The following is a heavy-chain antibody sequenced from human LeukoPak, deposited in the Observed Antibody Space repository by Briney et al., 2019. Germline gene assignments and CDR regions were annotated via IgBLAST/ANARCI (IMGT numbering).Heavy chain of an antibody. CDR3: AKSRRELMSDDAFDI. CDR2: ISGIGGRT. CDR1: GFTFSSYD. J-gene: IGHJ3*02. D-gene: IGHD1-26*01. V-gene: IGHV3-23*01. Sequence: GGSLRLSCAASGFTFSSYDISWVRQAPGKGLVWVSGISGIGGRTQYADSVKGRFTISRDNSRTTLYLQMNSLTAADTAVYYCAKSRRELMSDDAFDIWGQGTMVTVSS.